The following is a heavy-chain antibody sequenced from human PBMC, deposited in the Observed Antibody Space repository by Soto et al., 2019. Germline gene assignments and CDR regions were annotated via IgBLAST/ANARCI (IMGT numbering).Heavy chain of an antibody. CDR2: VYYSGST. CDR1: GGSVSSSSYY. Sequence: QLQLQESGPGLVKPSETLSLTCTVSGGSVSSSSYYWGWVRQPPGKGLEWIGSVYYSGSTYYNPSLESRVTISVDKSKNQFSLKLMSLSAADTAVYDCGRLEGLATSSDYFDYWGQGALVTVSS. D-gene: IGHD3-9*01. J-gene: IGHJ4*02. V-gene: IGHV4-39*01. CDR3: GRLEGLATSSDYFDY.